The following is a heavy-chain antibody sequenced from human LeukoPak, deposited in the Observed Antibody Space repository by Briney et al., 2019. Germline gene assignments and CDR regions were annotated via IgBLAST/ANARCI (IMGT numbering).Heavy chain of an antibody. V-gene: IGHV3-23*01. CDR3: ATRSLRFLEWLLGV. CDR1: GFTFSNYA. D-gene: IGHD3-3*01. J-gene: IGHJ4*02. Sequence: GGSLRLSCAASGFTFSNYAMSWVRQAPGKGLEWVSGISGTGGSTYYADSVKGRFTISRDNSKNTLYLQMNSLRAEDTAVYYCATRSLRFLEWLLGVWGQGTLVTVSS. CDR2: ISGTGGST.